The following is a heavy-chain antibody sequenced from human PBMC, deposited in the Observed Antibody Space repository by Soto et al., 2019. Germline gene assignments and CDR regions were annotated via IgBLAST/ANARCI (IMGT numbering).Heavy chain of an antibody. J-gene: IGHJ4*02. CDR2: IYPGDSDT. Sequence: PGESLKSSGKGSGYSFTNYWIASVRQMPGKGLEWMGIIYPGDSDTRYSPSFQGQITISVDKSISTAYLQWSSLKASDTAMYYCARIWEMATVAACDYWGQGTLVPVSS. CDR1: GYSFTNYW. D-gene: IGHD6-13*01. CDR3: ARIWEMATVAACDY. V-gene: IGHV5-51*01.